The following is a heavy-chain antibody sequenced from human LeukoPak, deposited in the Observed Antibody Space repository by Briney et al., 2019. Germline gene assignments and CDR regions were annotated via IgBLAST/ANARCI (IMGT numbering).Heavy chain of an antibody. V-gene: IGHV3-21*01. CDR1: GFTFSSYS. Sequence: GGSLRLSCAASGFTFSSYSMNWVRQAPGKGLEWVSSISSSSSYIYYADSVKGRFTISRDNAKNSLYLQMNSLRAEDTAVYYCARDPIENVWGSYRSDAFDIWGQGTVVTVSS. CDR3: ARDPIENVWGSYRSDAFDI. J-gene: IGHJ3*02. CDR2: ISSSSSYI. D-gene: IGHD3-16*02.